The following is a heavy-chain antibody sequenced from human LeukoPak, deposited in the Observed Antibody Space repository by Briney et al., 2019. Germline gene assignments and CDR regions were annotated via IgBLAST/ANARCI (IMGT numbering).Heavy chain of an antibody. J-gene: IGHJ4*02. CDR2: ISSSGSTI. V-gene: IGHV3-11*04. CDR3: ARDPPFCSGGSCVLPYFDY. D-gene: IGHD2-15*01. Sequence: PGGSLRLSCAASGFTFSDYYMSWIRQAPGKGLEWVSYISSSGSTIYYADSVKGRFTISRDNAKNSLYLQMNSLRAEDTAVYYCARDPPFCSGGSCVLPYFDYWGQGTLVTASS. CDR1: GFTFSDYY.